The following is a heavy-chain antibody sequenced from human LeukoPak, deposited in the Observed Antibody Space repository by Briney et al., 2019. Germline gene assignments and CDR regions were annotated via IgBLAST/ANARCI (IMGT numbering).Heavy chain of an antibody. CDR1: GFTFSSYG. J-gene: IGHJ4*02. CDR2: ISYDGSNK. V-gene: IGHV3-30*18. CDR3: AKDLSSSWSIDY. D-gene: IGHD6-13*01. Sequence: GRSLRLSCAASGFTFSSYGIHWVRQAPGKGLEWVSIISYDGSNKYYADSVKGRFTISRDNSKNTLYLQMNSLRAEDTAVYYCAKDLSSSWSIDYWAQGTLVSVSS.